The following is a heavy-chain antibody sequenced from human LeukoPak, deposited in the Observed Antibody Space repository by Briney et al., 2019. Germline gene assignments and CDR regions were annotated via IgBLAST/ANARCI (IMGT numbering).Heavy chain of an antibody. CDR2: ITGSGGTT. D-gene: IGHD4-17*01. V-gene: IGHV3-23*01. CDR3: AKKRTFYGDYLYYFDY. J-gene: IGHJ4*02. CDR1: GFTVSSNY. Sequence: GSLRLSCAASGFTVSSNYMSWVRQAPGKGLEWVSGITGSGGTTYYADSVKGRFTISRDNSKNTLYLQMNSLRAEDTAVYYCAKKRTFYGDYLYYFDYWGQGTLVTVSS.